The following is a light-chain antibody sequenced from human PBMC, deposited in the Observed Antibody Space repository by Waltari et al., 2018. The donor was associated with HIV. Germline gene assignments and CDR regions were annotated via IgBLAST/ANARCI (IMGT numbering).Light chain of an antibody. CDR2: GAT. V-gene: IGKV1-27*01. Sequence: DIQMTQSPSSLSASVGDRVTITCRASQGVRQYVAWYHQRPGEPPKVVCYGATILQAGVEPRFSASVSGTDFSLTISSLRAEDLGIYYCQTYNGPPFAFGGGTKV. J-gene: IGKJ4*01. CDR3: QTYNGPPFA. CDR1: QGVRQY.